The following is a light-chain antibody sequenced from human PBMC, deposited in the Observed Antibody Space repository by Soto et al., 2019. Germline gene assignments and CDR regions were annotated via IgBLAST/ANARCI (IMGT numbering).Light chain of an antibody. V-gene: IGLV3-21*04. CDR2: YDS. J-gene: IGLJ1*01. Sequence: SYELTQPPSVSVAPGKTARITCGGNNIGSKSVHWYQQKPGQAPVLVIYYDSDRPSGIPERFSGSNSGNTATLTISRVEAGDEADYYCQVWDSRSDHLYVFGTGTKLTVL. CDR3: QVWDSRSDHLYV. CDR1: NIGSKS.